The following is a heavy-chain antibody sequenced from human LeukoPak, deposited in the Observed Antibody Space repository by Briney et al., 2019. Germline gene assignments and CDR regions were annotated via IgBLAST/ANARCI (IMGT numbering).Heavy chain of an antibody. V-gene: IGHV3-7*01. CDR3: ARVLRYDNSGHDSFDI. D-gene: IGHD3-22*01. CDR2: IKPDGGEK. CDR1: GLNFSRYW. J-gene: IGHJ3*02. Sequence: GGSLRLSCAASGLNFSRYWMTWVRQAPGKGLEWVASIKPDGGEKYYVDSLKGRFTISRDNAKNSLYLQMNSLRAEDTAVYYCARVLRYDNSGHDSFDIWGQGTMVTVSS.